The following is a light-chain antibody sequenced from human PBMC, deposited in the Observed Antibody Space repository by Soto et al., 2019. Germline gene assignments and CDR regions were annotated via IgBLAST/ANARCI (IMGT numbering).Light chain of an antibody. J-gene: IGKJ4*01. CDR3: QQRSSWPLT. V-gene: IGKV3-11*01. Sequence: EIVLTQSPATLSLSPGERATLSCRASQSVRNYLAWYQQKPGQAPRLLIYDAFNRATGIPARFSGSGSGTDFTLTISSLEPEDFAVYYCQQRSSWPLTFGGGTKVEIK. CDR1: QSVRNY. CDR2: DAF.